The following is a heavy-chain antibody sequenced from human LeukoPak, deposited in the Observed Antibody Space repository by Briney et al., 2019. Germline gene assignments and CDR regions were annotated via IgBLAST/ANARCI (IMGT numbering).Heavy chain of an antibody. J-gene: IGHJ4*02. V-gene: IGHV4-34*01. CDR1: GGSFSGYY. D-gene: IGHD4-17*01. Sequence: PSETLSLTCAVYGGSFSGYYWSWIRQPPGKGLEWIGEINHSGSTNYNPSLKSRVTISVDTSKNQFSLKLSSVTAADTAVYYCARIDYGDYEEVFDYWGQGTLVTVSP. CDR3: ARIDYGDYEEVFDY. CDR2: INHSGST.